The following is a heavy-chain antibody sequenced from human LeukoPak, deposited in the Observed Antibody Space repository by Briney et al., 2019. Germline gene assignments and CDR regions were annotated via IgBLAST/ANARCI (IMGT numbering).Heavy chain of an antibody. J-gene: IGHJ5*02. D-gene: IGHD3-10*01. CDR1: GGSISSHY. CDR3: ARVQSLWFGGLTRSSNWFDP. Sequence: SETLSLTCTVSGGSISSHYWSWIRQPPGKGLEWIGYIYYSGSTNYNPSLKSRVTISVDTSKNQFSLKLSPVTAADTAVYYCARVQSLWFGGLTRSSNWFDPWGQGTLITVSS. CDR2: IYYSGST. V-gene: IGHV4-59*11.